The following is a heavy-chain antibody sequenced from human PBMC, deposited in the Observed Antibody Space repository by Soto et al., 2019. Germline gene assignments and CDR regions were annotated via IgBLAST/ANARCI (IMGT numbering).Heavy chain of an antibody. CDR1: GYSISSSNW. CDR2: IYHSGST. CDR3: ARGSPVATDY. D-gene: IGHD2-21*02. V-gene: IGHV4-28*03. Sequence: SETLSLTCAVSGYSISSSNWWGWIRQPPGKGLEWIGYIYHSGSTYYNPSLKSRVTISVDRSKNQFSLKLSSVTAADTAVYYCARGSPVATDYWGQGTLVTVSS. J-gene: IGHJ4*02.